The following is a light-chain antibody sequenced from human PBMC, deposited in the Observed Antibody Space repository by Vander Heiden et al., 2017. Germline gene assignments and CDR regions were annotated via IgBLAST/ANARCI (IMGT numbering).Light chain of an antibody. Sequence: DLPLTHSPSSLSASVGDRVTITCRASQGISNYLAWYQQKPGKVPKLLIYAASTLQSGVPSRFSGSGSGTDFTLTISSLQPEDVATYYCQKYNSAPRTFGPGTKVDIK. CDR2: AAS. CDR3: QKYNSAPRT. J-gene: IGKJ3*01. V-gene: IGKV1-27*01. CDR1: QGISNY.